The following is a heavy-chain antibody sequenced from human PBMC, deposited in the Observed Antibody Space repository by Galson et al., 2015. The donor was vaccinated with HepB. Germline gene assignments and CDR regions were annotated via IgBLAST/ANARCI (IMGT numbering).Heavy chain of an antibody. CDR3: ASRRGRGGIRSYYYYYMDV. CDR1: GYTFTGYY. J-gene: IGHJ6*03. CDR2: INPNSGGT. Sequence: SVKVSCKASGYTFTGYYMHWVRQAPGQGLEWMGWINPNSGGTNYAQKFQGRVTMTRDTSISTAYMELSRLRSDDTAVYYCASRRGRGGIRSYYYYYMDVWGKGTTVTVSS. V-gene: IGHV1-2*02. D-gene: IGHD1-14*01.